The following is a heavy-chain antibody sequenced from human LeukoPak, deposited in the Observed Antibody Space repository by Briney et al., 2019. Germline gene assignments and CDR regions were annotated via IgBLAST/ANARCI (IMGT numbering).Heavy chain of an antibody. CDR1: GGSISSYY. D-gene: IGHD3-10*01. J-gene: IGHJ4*02. CDR2: IYYSGST. CDR3: ARASTLRMVRGVITLDY. V-gene: IGHV4-59*01. Sequence: SETLSLTCTVSGGSISSYYWSWIRQPPGKGLEWIGYIYYSGSTNYNPSLKSRVTISVDTSKNQFSLKLSSVTAADTAVYYCARASTLRMVRGVITLDYWGQGTLVTVSS.